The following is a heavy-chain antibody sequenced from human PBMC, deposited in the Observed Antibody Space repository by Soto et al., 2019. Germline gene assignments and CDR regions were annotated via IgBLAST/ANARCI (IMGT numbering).Heavy chain of an antibody. V-gene: IGHV5-10-1*01. Sequence: PGESLKISCKGSGYSFTSYWISWVRQMPGKGLEWMGRIDPSDSYTNYSPSFQGHVTISADKSISTAYLQWSSLKASDTAMYYCASSGSYAGAYYYYGMDVWGQGTPVTVSS. CDR1: GYSFTSYW. CDR2: IDPSDSYT. D-gene: IGHD1-26*01. CDR3: ASSGSYAGAYYYYGMDV. J-gene: IGHJ6*02.